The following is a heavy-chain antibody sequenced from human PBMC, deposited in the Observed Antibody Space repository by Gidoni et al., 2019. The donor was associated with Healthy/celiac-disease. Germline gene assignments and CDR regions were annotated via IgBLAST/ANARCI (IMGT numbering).Heavy chain of an antibody. D-gene: IGHD3-3*01. CDR2: ISSSSSYI. CDR1: GFTFSSYS. Sequence: EVQLVESGGGLVKPGGSLRLSCAASGFTFSSYSMNWVRQAPGKGLEWVSSISSSSSYIYYADSVKGRFTISRDNAKNSLYLQMNSLRAEDTAVYYCAREHYGFGVVKSYFDYWGQGTLVTVSS. CDR3: AREHYGFGVVKSYFDY. J-gene: IGHJ4*02. V-gene: IGHV3-21*01.